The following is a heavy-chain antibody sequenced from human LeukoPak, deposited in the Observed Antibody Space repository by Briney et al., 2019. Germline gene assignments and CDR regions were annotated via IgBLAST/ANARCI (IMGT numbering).Heavy chain of an antibody. V-gene: IGHV1-2*02. J-gene: IGHJ4*02. CDR1: GYTFTAYY. Sequence: ASVKVSCKASGYTFTAYYMHWVRQGPGQGLEWMGWINPNSGGTNYAQKFQGRVAMTRDTSISTAYMDLSGLRSDDTAVYYCARDHSSSTFDHWGQGTLVTVSS. CDR2: INPNSGGT. CDR3: ARDHSSSTFDH. D-gene: IGHD6-6*01.